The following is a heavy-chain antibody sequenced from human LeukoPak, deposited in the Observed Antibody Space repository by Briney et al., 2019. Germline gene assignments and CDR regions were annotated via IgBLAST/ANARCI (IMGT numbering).Heavy chain of an antibody. V-gene: IGHV4-59*08. D-gene: IGHD1-26*01. J-gene: IGHJ6*02. CDR1: GGSISSYY. CDR2: IYYSGST. Sequence: SETLSLTCTVSGGSISSYYWSWIRQPPGKGLEWIGYIYYSGSTNYNPSLKSRITISVDTSKDQFSLNLNSVTAADAAVYYCARHGLPGATSYYFGLDVWGQGTTVTVSS. CDR3: ARHGLPGATSYYFGLDV.